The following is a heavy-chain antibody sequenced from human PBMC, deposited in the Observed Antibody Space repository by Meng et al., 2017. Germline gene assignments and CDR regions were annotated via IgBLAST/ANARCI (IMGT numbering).Heavy chain of an antibody. D-gene: IGHD2-2*02. V-gene: IGHV3-30*01. CDR3: ARELYLAEFDP. CDR2: ISYDGSNK. J-gene: IGHJ5*02. CDR1: GFTFSSYA. Sequence: QVALVESGGGVVQPGGSLGLSGAASGFTFSSYAMHWVRQAPGKGLEWVAVISYDGSNKYYADSVKGRFTISRDNSKNTLYLQMNSLRAEDTAVYYCARELYLAEFDPWGQGTLVTVSS.